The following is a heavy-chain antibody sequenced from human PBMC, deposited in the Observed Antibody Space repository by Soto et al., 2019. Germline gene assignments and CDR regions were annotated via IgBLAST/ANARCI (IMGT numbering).Heavy chain of an antibody. V-gene: IGHV3-30-3*01. J-gene: IGHJ4*02. Sequence: GGSLRLSCAASGFTFSSYAMHWVRQAPGKGLEWVAVISYDGSNKYYADSVKGRFTISRDNSKNTLYLQMNSLRAEDTAVYYCARGHSGSYLGQYYFDYWGQGTLVTVSS. CDR3: ARGHSGSYLGQYYFDY. CDR1: GFTFSSYA. CDR2: ISYDGSNK. D-gene: IGHD1-26*01.